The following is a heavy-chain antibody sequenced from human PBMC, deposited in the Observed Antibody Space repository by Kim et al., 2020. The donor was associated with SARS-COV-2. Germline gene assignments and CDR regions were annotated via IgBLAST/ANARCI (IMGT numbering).Heavy chain of an antibody. CDR1: GFTVSSNY. V-gene: IGHV3-66*01. CDR3: ARERPPPRNYYYYGMDV. Sequence: GGSLRLSCAASGFTVSSNYMSWVRQAPGKGLEWVSVIYSGGSTYYADSVKGRFTISRDNSKNTLYLQMNSLRAEDTAVYYCARERPPPRNYYYYGMDVWGQGTTVTVSS. CDR2: IYSGGST. J-gene: IGHJ6*02.